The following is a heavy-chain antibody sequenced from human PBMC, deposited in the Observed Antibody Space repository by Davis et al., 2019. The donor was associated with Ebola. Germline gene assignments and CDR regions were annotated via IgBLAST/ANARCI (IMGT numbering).Heavy chain of an antibody. CDR1: GYTLTELS. CDR3: TIGGTTGGFDY. D-gene: IGHD3-16*01. CDR2: FDPEDGEA. Sequence: ASVKVSCKVSGYTLTELSIHWVRQAPGKGLEWMGSFDPEDGEAIYAQKFQDRVIVTEDTSTGTAYMELSSLRSDDTAVYYCTIGGTTGGFDYWGQGTLVTVSS. V-gene: IGHV1-24*01. J-gene: IGHJ4*02.